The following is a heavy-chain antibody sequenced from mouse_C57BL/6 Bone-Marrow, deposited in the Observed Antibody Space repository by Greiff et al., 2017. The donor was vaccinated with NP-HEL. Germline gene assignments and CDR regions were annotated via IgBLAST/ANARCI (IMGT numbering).Heavy chain of an antibody. J-gene: IGHJ4*01. D-gene: IGHD2-1*01. V-gene: IGHV3-6*01. Sequence: EVKLQESGPGLVKPSQSLSLTCSVTGYSITSGYYWNWIRQFPGNKLEWMGYISYDGSNNYNPSLQNRNAITRDTSKNQFFLKLNSLTTEDTATDYCARGDYYGNYDYYAMDDWGQGTSVTVAS. CDR3: ARGDYYGNYDYYAMDD. CDR2: ISYDGSN. CDR1: GYSITSGYY.